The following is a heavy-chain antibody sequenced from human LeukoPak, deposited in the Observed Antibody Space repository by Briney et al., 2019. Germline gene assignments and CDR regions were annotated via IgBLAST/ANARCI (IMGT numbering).Heavy chain of an antibody. Sequence: SQTLFLTXTVSGGSISSGDYYWSWIRQPPGKGLEWIGYINYSGSTFHYNPSLKSRVTISVDTSKNQFSLRLNSVTVADSAVYYCASTNCSSARCYGANWFDPWGQGTLVTVSS. V-gene: IGHV4-30-4*01. CDR2: INYSGST. D-gene: IGHD2-2*01. J-gene: IGHJ5*02. CDR1: GGSISSGDYY. CDR3: ASTNCSSARCYGANWFDP.